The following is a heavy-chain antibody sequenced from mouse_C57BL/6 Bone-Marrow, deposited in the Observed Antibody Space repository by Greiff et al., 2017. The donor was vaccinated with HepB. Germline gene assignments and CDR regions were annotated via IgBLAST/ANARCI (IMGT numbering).Heavy chain of an antibody. CDR3: ARSGHYGTPAWFAY. CDR1: GYTFTSYW. J-gene: IGHJ3*01. V-gene: IGHV1-69*01. CDR2: IDPSDSYT. D-gene: IGHD1-1*01. Sequence: QVQLQQPGAELVMPGASVKLSCKASGYTFTSYWMHWVKQRPGQGLEWIGEIDPSDSYTNYNQKFKGKSTLTVDKSSSTAYMQLSSLTSEDSAVYYCARSGHYGTPAWFAYWGQGTLVTVSA.